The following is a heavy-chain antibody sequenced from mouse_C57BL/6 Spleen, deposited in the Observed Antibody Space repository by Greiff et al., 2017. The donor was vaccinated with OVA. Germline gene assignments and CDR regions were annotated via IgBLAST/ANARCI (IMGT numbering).Heavy chain of an antibody. CDR2: IDPESGGT. CDR3: TRKNSNYFYWYFDV. D-gene: IGHD2-5*01. V-gene: IGHV1-15*01. Sequence: VQLQQSGAELVRPGASVTLSCKASGYTFTDYEMHWVKQTPVHGLEWIGAIDPESGGTAYNQKFKGKAILNADKSSSTDYMELRSLTSEDSAVYYCTRKNSNYFYWYFDVWGTGTTVTVSS. J-gene: IGHJ1*03. CDR1: GYTFTDYE.